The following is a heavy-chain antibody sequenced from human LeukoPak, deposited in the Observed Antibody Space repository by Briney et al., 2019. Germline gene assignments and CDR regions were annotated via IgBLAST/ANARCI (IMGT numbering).Heavy chain of an antibody. V-gene: IGHV1-18*01. CDR1: GDTFTNYG. CDR2: ISLYNGNT. Sequence: ASVKVSCKASGDTFTNYGVGWVRQAPGQGLEWMGWISLYNGNTKYAQKFQGRVTMTTDTSTSTAYMELRSLRSDDTAVYYCTRDRFQSFDIWGQGTMVTVSS. D-gene: IGHD2/OR15-2a*01. J-gene: IGHJ3*02. CDR3: TRDRFQSFDI.